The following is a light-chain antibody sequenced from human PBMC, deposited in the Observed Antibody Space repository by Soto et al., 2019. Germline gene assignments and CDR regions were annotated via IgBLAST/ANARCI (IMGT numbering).Light chain of an antibody. CDR3: QQYDNPPL. CDR2: CAS. Sequence: ENVFDPSSGTPSLISGGRAHLPCRASQTVSNNYLAWYQQKPGQAPRLLIYCASSRATGIPDRFSGSGSGTDFTLTSSSLKPEDIATYYCQQYDNPPLFGHGTKVDIK. CDR1: QTVSNNY. V-gene: IGKV3-20*01. J-gene: IGKJ1*01.